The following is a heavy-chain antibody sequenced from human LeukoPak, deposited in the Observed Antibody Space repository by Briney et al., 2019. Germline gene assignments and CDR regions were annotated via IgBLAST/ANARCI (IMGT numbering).Heavy chain of an antibody. D-gene: IGHD4-17*01. Sequence: GASVKVSCKGSDYTFTSYDINWVRQATGQGLEWMGGMNPNSGNTGYAQKFQGRVTMTRNTSISTAYMELSSLRSEDTAVYYCARGRVTRKKFTVTTFPWFDPWGQGTLVTVSS. CDR3: ARGRVTRKKFTVTTFPWFDP. V-gene: IGHV1-8*01. CDR1: DYTFTSYD. J-gene: IGHJ5*02. CDR2: MNPNSGNT.